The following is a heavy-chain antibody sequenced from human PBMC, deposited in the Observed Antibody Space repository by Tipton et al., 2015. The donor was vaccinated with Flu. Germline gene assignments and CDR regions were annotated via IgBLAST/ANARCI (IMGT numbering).Heavy chain of an antibody. J-gene: IGHJ5*02. D-gene: IGHD3-10*01. CDR3: ARDRGFSNWFDP. V-gene: IGHV4-38-2*02. CDR1: GDYISSDYF. CDR2: IHRSGST. Sequence: TLSLTCAVSGDYISSDYFWGWIRQPPGKGLEWIATIHRSGSTKYNPSLKSRVTISVDTSKNQFSLEMRSVTAADMAVYYCARDRGFSNWFDPWGQGTLFTVSS.